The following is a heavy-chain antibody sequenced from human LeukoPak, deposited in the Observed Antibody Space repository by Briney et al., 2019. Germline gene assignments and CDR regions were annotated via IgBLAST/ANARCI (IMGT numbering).Heavy chain of an antibody. CDR3: ARDRSGVGATPFDY. CDR1: GYTFTGYY. J-gene: IGHJ4*02. CDR2: INPNSGGT. Sequence: SVKVSCKASGYTFTGYYMHWVRQAPGQGLEWMGRINPNSGGTNYAQKFQGRVTMTRDTSISTAYMELSRLRSEDTAVYYCARDRSGVGATPFDYWGQGTLVTVSS. V-gene: IGHV1-2*06. D-gene: IGHD1-26*01.